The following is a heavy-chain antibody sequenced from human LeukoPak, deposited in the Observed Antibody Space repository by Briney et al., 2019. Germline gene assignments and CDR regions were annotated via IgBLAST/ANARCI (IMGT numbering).Heavy chain of an antibody. V-gene: IGHV1-69*05. Sequence: SMKVSCKASGGTFSSYAISWVRQAPGQGLEWMGGIIPIFGTANYAQKFQGRVTITTDESTSTAYMELSSLRSEDTAVYYCATTPDSGYDSSPFDYWGQGTLVTVSS. CDR2: IIPIFGTA. J-gene: IGHJ4*02. CDR3: ATTPDSGYDSSPFDY. D-gene: IGHD3-22*01. CDR1: GGTFSSYA.